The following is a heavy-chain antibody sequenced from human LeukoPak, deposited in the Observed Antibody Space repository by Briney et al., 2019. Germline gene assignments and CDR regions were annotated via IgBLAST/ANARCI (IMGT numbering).Heavy chain of an antibody. Sequence: PGGSLRLSCAASGFSFDDYAMHWVRQAPWKGLEWVSGINTDGSITNYADSVKGRFSISRDNAKNTLYLQMSSLRAEDTAVYYCARDRGPRTGFMVREAYDYWGQGTLVTVSS. D-gene: IGHD3-10*01. V-gene: IGHV3-74*01. J-gene: IGHJ4*02. CDR2: INTDGSIT. CDR3: ARDRGPRTGFMVREAYDY. CDR1: GFSFDDYA.